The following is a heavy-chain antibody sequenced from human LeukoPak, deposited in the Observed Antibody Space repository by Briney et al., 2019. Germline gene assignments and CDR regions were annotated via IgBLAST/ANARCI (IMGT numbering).Heavy chain of an antibody. V-gene: IGHV1-18*01. CDR2: ISAYNGNT. Sequence: ASVKVSCKASGGTFSSYAISWVRQAPGQGLEWMGWISAYNGNTNYAQKLQGRVTMTTDTSTSTAYMELRSLRSDDTAVYYCARGAWYYDSSGDIWGQGTMVTVSS. CDR3: ARGAWYYDSSGDI. J-gene: IGHJ3*02. CDR1: GGTFSSYA. D-gene: IGHD3-22*01.